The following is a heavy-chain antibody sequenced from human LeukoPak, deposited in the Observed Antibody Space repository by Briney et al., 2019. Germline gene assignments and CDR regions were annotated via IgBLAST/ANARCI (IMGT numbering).Heavy chain of an antibody. Sequence: GGSLRLSCAASGFTFSSYSMNWVRQAPGKGLEWVSSISSSSSYIYYADSVKGRFTISRDNAKNSLYLQMNSLSAEDTAVYYCARDAPHYYDSSGHVNDAFDIWGQGTMVTVSS. CDR2: ISSSSSYI. CDR1: GFTFSSYS. D-gene: IGHD3-22*01. V-gene: IGHV3-21*01. J-gene: IGHJ3*02. CDR3: ARDAPHYYDSSGHVNDAFDI.